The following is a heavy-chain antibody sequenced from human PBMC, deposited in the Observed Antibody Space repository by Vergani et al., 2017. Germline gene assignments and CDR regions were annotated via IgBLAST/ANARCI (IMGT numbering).Heavy chain of an antibody. Sequence: QVQLVQSGAEVKKPGASVKVSCKASGYTFTSYYMHWVRQAPGQGLEWMGIINPSGGSTSYAQKLQGRVTMTTDTSTSQAYMELRSLRSDDTDVYYCAGDVGASYGSSWYGFDYWGQGTLVTVSS. D-gene: IGHD6-13*01. CDR2: INPSGGST. V-gene: IGHV1-46*01. CDR3: AGDVGASYGSSWYGFDY. J-gene: IGHJ4*02. CDR1: GYTFTSYY.